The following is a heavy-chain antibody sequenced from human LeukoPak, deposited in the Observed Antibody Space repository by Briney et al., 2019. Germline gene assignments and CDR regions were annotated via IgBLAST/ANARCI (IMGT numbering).Heavy chain of an antibody. CDR1: GGSFSGYH. CDR3: ASRSYGSGNYYDGWYFDY. D-gene: IGHD3-10*01. CDR2: INHSGST. Sequence: PSETLTLTCAVYGGSFSGYHWSWIRQAPGKGLEWIGEINHSGSTNYNPSLKSRVTISVDTSKNQFSLKLSSVTAADTAVYYCASRSYGSGNYYDGWYFDYWGQGTLVTVSS. J-gene: IGHJ4*02. V-gene: IGHV4-34*01.